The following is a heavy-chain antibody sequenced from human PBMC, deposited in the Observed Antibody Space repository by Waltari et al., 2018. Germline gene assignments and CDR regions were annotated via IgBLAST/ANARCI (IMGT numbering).Heavy chain of an antibody. Sequence: EVQLVASGGDLVQPGGSLRLSCAASGFSFSRSWMTWVRQTPGKGLEWVGNIQQNGSEKWYADSVKGRFTISRDNAMNLVYLQMNSLRVEDTAVYYCARDLVATPPWGQGTLVTVSS. V-gene: IGHV3-7*01. CDR3: ARDLVATPP. CDR2: IQQNGSEK. J-gene: IGHJ5*02. D-gene: IGHD2-21*02. CDR1: GFSFSRSW.